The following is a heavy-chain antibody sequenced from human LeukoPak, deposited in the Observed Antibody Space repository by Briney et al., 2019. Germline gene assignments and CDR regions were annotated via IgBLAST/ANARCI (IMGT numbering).Heavy chain of an antibody. CDR2: IQFDDREN. D-gene: IGHD3-16*02. Sequence: GESLRLSCAASAVTFTFSASGMHWVRQAPGKGLEWVASIQFDDRENYYADSVKGRCTISRDNSKNTVYLQMNSLRGEDTAIYYCARGGGTIEIGKFDYWGQGTLVTVSS. CDR1: AVTFTFSASG. J-gene: IGHJ4*02. V-gene: IGHV3-30*02. CDR3: ARGGGTIEIGKFDY.